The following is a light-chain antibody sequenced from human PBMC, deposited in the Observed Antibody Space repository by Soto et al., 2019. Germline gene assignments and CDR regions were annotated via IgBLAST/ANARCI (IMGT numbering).Light chain of an antibody. Sequence: EIVMTQSPATLSVSPGEKATLSCRASQSVTSYLAWYQQTPGQAPRLLIQGASAMATDVPARFSGSGSGREFPLTIRSLQSEDFAVYYCQQYSNWPWTFGQGTKVEI. CDR3: QQYSNWPWT. J-gene: IGKJ1*01. V-gene: IGKV3-15*01. CDR2: GAS. CDR1: QSVTSY.